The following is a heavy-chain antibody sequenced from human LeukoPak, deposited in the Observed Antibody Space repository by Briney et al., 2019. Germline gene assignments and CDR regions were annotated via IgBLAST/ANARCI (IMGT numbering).Heavy chain of an antibody. Sequence: AGGSLRLSCVASGFTFSNHAVSWVRQAPGKGLEWVSVISGSSGSTYYADSVKGRFTISRDNSKNTLYLQLNSLRAEDTAVYYCAKDRDFYGDWGQGTLVTVSS. CDR2: ISGSSGST. V-gene: IGHV3-23*01. CDR1: GFTFSNHA. D-gene: IGHD4-17*01. CDR3: AKDRDFYGD. J-gene: IGHJ4*02.